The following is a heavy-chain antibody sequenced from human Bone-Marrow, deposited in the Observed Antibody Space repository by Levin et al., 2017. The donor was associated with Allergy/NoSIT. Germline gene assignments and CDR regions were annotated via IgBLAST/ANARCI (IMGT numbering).Heavy chain of an antibody. CDR3: ARDTFGMILGLTAFDY. Sequence: QPGGSLRLSCTASGFMFGRYNMHWVRQAPGKGLEWVAVISPDGLTKYYADSVEGRFTISRDNFKNTLYLQMDTLTHDDTAIYYCARDTFGMILGLTAFDYWGQGTLVTVSS. V-gene: IGHV3-30*03. D-gene: IGHD3-22*01. CDR2: ISPDGLTK. J-gene: IGHJ4*02. CDR1: GFMFGRYN.